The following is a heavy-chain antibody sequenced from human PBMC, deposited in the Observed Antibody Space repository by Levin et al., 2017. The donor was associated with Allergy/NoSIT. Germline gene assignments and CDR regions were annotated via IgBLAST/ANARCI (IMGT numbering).Heavy chain of an antibody. J-gene: IGHJ4*02. CDR1: GFIFSRYW. Sequence: GGSLRLSCAASGFIFSRYWMHWVRQAPGKGLVWVSRINGDGSSTSYADSVKGRFTIARDNAKNTMYVQMISRIAEATALCYCVRDWGGDTFDSWGQGILVTVSS. D-gene: IGHD2-21*02. CDR3: VRDWGGDTFDS. CDR2: INGDGSST. V-gene: IGHV3-74*01.